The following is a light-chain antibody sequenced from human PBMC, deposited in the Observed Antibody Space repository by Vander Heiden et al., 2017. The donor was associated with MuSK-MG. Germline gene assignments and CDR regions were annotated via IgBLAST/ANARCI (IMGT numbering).Light chain of an antibody. J-gene: IGLJ1*01. Sequence: QSALPQPASVSGSTGQSITISCTGTSRDVGGSDSGSWYQQPHGTAPKLIIYDVSNRPSGVSNRFFGSKSGNTASLTISGLQAEDEADYYCSSYTNTSPLDVFGSGTKVTVL. V-gene: IGLV2-14*03. CDR2: DVS. CDR3: SSYTNTSPLDV. CDR1: SRDVGGSDS.